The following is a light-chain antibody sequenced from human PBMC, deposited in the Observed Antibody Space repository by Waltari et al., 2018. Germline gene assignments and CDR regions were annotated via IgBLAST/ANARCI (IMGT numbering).Light chain of an antibody. J-gene: IGLJ2*01. CDR1: SSDVGGYNY. CDR3: SSYTSSSTLV. Sequence: QSALTQPASVSGSPGQSITISCTGTSSDVGGYNYVSWYQQHPGKAPKLMIYDVNNRPSGVSTRFSGSKSGNTASRTISGLQAEDEADYFCSSYTSSSTLVFGGGTKLTVL. V-gene: IGLV2-14*03. CDR2: DVN.